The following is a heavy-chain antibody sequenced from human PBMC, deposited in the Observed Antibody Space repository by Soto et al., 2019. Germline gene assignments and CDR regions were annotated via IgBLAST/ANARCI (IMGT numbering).Heavy chain of an antibody. Sequence: WASVKVSCKASGYTFTGYYMHWVRQAPGQGLEWMGWINPNSGGTNYAQKFQGWVTMTRDTSISTAYMELSRLRSDDTAVYYCASGAYGSGSYYNHGMDVWGQGTTVTVSS. V-gene: IGHV1-2*04. CDR1: GYTFTGYY. CDR2: INPNSGGT. CDR3: ASGAYGSGSYYNHGMDV. D-gene: IGHD3-10*01. J-gene: IGHJ6*02.